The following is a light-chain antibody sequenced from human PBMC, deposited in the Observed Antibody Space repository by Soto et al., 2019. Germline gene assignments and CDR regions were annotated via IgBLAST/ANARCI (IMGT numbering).Light chain of an antibody. J-gene: IGLJ2*01. Sequence: QSVLTQPRSVSGPPGQSVSISCSGTSSDVGTYNYVSWYQQHPGKAPKLMIYDVSKRPSGVPDRFSGSKSGNTASLTISGLQAEDEADYYCCSYAGGYTNAVLGGGTK. CDR2: DVS. CDR3: CSYAGGYTNAV. V-gene: IGLV2-11*01. CDR1: SSDVGTYNY.